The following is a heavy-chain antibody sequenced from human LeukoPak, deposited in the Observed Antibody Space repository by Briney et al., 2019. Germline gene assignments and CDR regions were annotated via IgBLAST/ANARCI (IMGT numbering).Heavy chain of an antibody. V-gene: IGHV3-23*01. Sequence: GGSLRLSCAASGFTFTNYVLNWVRQAPGKGLEWVSAIGGSDGTTWYAGSVRGRFTISRDNSKNTVYLQMNSLRAEDTALYYCAKDGVPADYLRRNSYYVDYWGQGTLVTVSS. CDR3: AKDGVPADYLRRNSYYVDY. CDR2: IGGSDGTT. CDR1: GFTFTNYV. J-gene: IGHJ4*02. D-gene: IGHD2-2*01.